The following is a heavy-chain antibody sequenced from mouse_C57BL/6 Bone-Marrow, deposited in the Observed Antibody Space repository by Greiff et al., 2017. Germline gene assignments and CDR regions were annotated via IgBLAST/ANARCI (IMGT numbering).Heavy chain of an antibody. CDR1: GYTFTNYW. V-gene: IGHV1-63*01. CDR2: IYPGGGYT. CDR3: ARGLRRGYWYFDV. J-gene: IGHJ1*03. D-gene: IGHD2-4*01. Sequence: QVQLQQSGAELVRPGTSVKMSCKASGYTFTNYWIGWAKQRPGHGLEWIGDIYPGGGYTNYNEKFKGKATLTADKSSSKAYMQFSSLTSEDSAIYYCARGLRRGYWYFDVWGTGTTVTVSS.